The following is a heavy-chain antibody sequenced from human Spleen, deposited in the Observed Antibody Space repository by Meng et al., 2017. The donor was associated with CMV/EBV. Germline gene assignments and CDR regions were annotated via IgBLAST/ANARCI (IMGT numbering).Heavy chain of an antibody. Sequence: AVYGWSFSGYYWSWIRPPPGKGLEWIGEINHSGSTNYNPSLKSRVTISVDTSKNQFSLKLSSVTAADTAVYYCARAADSSSWYYFDYWGQGTLVTVSS. CDR1: GWSFSGYY. CDR2: INHSGST. J-gene: IGHJ4*02. CDR3: ARAADSSSWYYFDY. D-gene: IGHD6-13*01. V-gene: IGHV4-34*01.